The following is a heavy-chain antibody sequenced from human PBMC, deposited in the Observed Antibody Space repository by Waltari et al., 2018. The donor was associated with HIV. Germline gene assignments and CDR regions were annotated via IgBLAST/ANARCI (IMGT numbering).Heavy chain of an antibody. D-gene: IGHD3-9*01. CDR3: ARDPAPYYDILTGYNAYYFDY. J-gene: IGHJ4*02. Sequence: EWVAFIWYDGSYKYYADSVKGRFTISRDNSKNTLYLQMSSLRAEDTAVYYCARDPAPYYDILTGYNAYYFDYWGQGTLVTVSS. CDR2: IWYDGSYK. V-gene: IGHV3-33*01.